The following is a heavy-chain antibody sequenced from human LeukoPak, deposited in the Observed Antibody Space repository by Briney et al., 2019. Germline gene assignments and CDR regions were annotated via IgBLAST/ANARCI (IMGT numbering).Heavy chain of an antibody. J-gene: IGHJ4*02. D-gene: IGHD2-15*01. CDR1: GGSSSGYY. V-gene: IGHV4-34*01. CDR3: AREKYCSGGSCLDY. Sequence: PSETLSLTCAVYGGSSSGYYWSWIRQPPGKGLEWIGEINHSGSTNYNPSLKSRVTISVDTSKNQFSLKLSSVTAADTAVYYCAREKYCSGGSCLDYWGQGTLVTVSS. CDR2: INHSGST.